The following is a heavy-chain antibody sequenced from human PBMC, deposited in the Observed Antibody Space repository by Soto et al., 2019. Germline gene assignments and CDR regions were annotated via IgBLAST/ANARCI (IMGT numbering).Heavy chain of an antibody. V-gene: IGHV3-21*01. J-gene: IGHJ4*02. CDR1: GFRFSGST. Sequence: EEQLVESGGHLVRPGGSLRLSCVASGFRFSGSTMNWVRQAPGKGLNWVSSISSSSHYIYYADSLKGRFTISRDNAKNSLFLQRNSLRAEDTAVYYCARDLGEVSALWGQGTLVTVSS. CDR2: ISSSSHYI. D-gene: IGHD3-10*01. CDR3: ARDLGEVSAL.